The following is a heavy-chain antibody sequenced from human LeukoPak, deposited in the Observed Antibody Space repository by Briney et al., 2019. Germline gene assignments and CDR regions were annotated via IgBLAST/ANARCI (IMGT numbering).Heavy chain of an antibody. J-gene: IGHJ4*02. CDR3: AELGITMIGGV. D-gene: IGHD3-10*02. CDR1: GFTFSSYG. CDR2: ISYDGSNK. V-gene: IGHV3-30*18. Sequence: PGGSLRLSCAASGFTFSSYGMHWVRQAPGKGLEWVAVISYDGSNKYYADSVKGRFTISRDNAKNSLYLQMNSLRAEDTAVYYCAELGITMIGGVWGQGTLVTVSP.